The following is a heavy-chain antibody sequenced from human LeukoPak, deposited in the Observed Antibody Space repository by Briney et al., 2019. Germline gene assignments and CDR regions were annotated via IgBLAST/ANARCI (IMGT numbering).Heavy chain of an antibody. V-gene: IGHV4-59*12. Sequence: SETLSLTCTVSGGSISSYYWSWIRQPPGKGLEWIGYIYYSGSTNYNPSLKSRVTMSVDTSKNQFSLKLSSVTAADTAVYYCARDSPGGGVDYWGQGTLVTVSS. CDR3: ARDSPGGGVDY. J-gene: IGHJ4*02. CDR2: IYYSGST. CDR1: GGSISSYY. D-gene: IGHD3-10*01.